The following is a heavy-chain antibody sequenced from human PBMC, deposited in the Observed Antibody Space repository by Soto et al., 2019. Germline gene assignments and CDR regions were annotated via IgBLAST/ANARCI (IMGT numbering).Heavy chain of an antibody. V-gene: IGHV3-23*01. D-gene: IGHD3-22*01. CDR2: ISGSGGST. Sequence: GGSLRLSCAASGFTFSSYAMSWVRQAPGKGLEWVSAISGSGGSTYYADSVKGRFTISRDNSKNTLYLQMNSLRAEDTAVYYCAKDPPALYDSSGYYFWWGQGTLVTSPQ. CDR1: GFTFSSYA. CDR3: AKDPPALYDSSGYYFW. J-gene: IGHJ4*02.